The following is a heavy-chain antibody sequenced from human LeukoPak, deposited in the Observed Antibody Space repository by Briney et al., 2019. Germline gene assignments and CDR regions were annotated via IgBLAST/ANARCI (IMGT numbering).Heavy chain of an antibody. V-gene: IGHV3-23*01. J-gene: IGHJ4*02. CDR1: GFTFSGFA. CDR2: ITTSGGET. Sequence: GGSLRLSCATSGFTFSGFAMCWVRQAPGKGLEWASAITTSGGETNYADSVKGRFTISRDNSKSTLFLQMHSLRGDDTAVYYCAKGHYDDWYYFDYWGQGALVTVSS. CDR3: AKGHYDDWYYFDY. D-gene: IGHD3-3*01.